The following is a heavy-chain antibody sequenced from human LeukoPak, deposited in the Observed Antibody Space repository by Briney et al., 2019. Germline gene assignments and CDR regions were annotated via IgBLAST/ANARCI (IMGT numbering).Heavy chain of an antibody. CDR1: GFTFNSYS. D-gene: IGHD2-2*03. Sequence: GGSLRLSCAAAGFTFNSYSMHWVRQAPGKGLEGVTAISDDETYKFYADSVKGRFTISRDNTKNTLYLQMNSLRVEDTAIYYCATHGSAHYYMDVWGKGTTVTISS. CDR3: ATHGSAHYYMDV. J-gene: IGHJ6*03. CDR2: ISDDETYK. V-gene: IGHV3-30-3*01.